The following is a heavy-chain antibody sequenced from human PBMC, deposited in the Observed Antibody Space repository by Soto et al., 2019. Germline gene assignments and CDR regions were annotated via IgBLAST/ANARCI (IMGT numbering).Heavy chain of an antibody. V-gene: IGHV4-59*01. CDR3: ARGGRYRYAMDV. J-gene: IGHJ6*02. D-gene: IGHD1-1*01. Sequence: QVQLQESGPGLVKPSETLSLTCTVSGGSLSPYYWIWIRQPPWKGLEWLGYIYHSGTTNYNPSLKSRVSISVDTSKNQCSLKLSSVTAADTAVYYCARGGRYRYAMDVWGQGTTVSISS. CDR1: GGSLSPYY. CDR2: IYHSGTT.